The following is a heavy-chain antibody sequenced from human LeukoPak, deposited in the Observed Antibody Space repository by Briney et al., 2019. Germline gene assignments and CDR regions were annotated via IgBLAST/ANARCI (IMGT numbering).Heavy chain of an antibody. Sequence: KASETLSLTCTVSGGSISSYYWSWIRQPPGKGLEWIGYIYYSGSTNYNPSLKSRVTISVDTSKNQFSLKLSSVTAADTAVYYCAIQLTCLGCFDYWGQGTLVTVSS. CDR1: GGSISSYY. D-gene: IGHD5-18*01. CDR2: IYYSGST. J-gene: IGHJ4*02. V-gene: IGHV4-59*01. CDR3: AIQLTCLGCFDY.